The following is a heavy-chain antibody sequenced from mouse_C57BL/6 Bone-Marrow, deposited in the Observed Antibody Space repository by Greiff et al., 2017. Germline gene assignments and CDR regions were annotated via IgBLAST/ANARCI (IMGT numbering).Heavy chain of an antibody. CDR3: ARLGNYAMDY. V-gene: IGHV1-63*01. CDR1: GYTFTNYW. Sequence: VQLQQSGAELVRPGTSVTMSCKASGYTFTNYWIGWAKQRPGHGLEWIGDIYPGGGYTNSNEKFKGKATLNADKSSSTAYMQFSSLTSEDSAIYYCARLGNYAMDYWGQGTSGTVSS. CDR2: IYPGGGYT. J-gene: IGHJ4*01.